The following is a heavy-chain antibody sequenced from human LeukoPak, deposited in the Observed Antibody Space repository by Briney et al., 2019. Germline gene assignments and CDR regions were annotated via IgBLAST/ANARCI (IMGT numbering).Heavy chain of an antibody. CDR1: GFTFSDYW. V-gene: IGHV3-74*03. D-gene: IGHD3-10*01. CDR2: IKSDGTGI. Sequence: GGSLRLSCTASGFTFSDYWMYWVRQAPGKGLVWVSRIKSDGTGILYEDFAEGRFTISRDNAKNALYLQMTSLREEDTAVYYCVRGQTIDYWGQGVLVTVSS. J-gene: IGHJ4*02. CDR3: VRGQTIDY.